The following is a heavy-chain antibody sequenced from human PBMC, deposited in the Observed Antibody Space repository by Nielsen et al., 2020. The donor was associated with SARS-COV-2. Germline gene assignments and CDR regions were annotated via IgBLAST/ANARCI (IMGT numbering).Heavy chain of an antibody. CDR2: ISAYNGNT. D-gene: IGHD6-13*01. Sequence: ASVKVPCKASGYTFTSYGISWVRQAPGQGLEWMGWISAYNGNTNYAQKLQGRVTMTTDTSTSTAYMELRSLRSDDTAVYYCARERRPGIAADAFDIWGQGTMVTVSS. CDR3: ARERRPGIAADAFDI. V-gene: IGHV1-18*01. CDR1: GYTFTSYG. J-gene: IGHJ3*02.